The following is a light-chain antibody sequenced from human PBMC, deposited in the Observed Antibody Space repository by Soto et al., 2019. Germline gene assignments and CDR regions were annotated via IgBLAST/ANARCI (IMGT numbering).Light chain of an antibody. CDR2: DVS. J-gene: IGKJ5*01. V-gene: IGKV1-13*02. CDR1: QDIRGA. Sequence: AIQLTQSPSSLSASVGDRVTITCRASQDIRGALAWYQQKPGKAPKMLIYDVSTLESGVPLRFSGSSSGTDFTLTISSLQPVDFATYYCQQFNSYPITFCQGTRLEI. CDR3: QQFNSYPIT.